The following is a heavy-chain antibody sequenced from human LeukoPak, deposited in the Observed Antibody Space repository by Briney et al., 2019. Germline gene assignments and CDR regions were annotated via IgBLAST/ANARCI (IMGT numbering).Heavy chain of an antibody. J-gene: IGHJ4*03. D-gene: IGHD3-16*01. Sequence: GSLRLSCAASGFTFSSYAMHWVRQAPGKGLEWVAVISYDGSNKYYADSVKGRFTISRDNSKNTLYLQMNSLRAEDTAVYYCARGLGVWAQGTLVTVSS. CDR3: ARGLGV. CDR1: GFTFSSYA. V-gene: IGHV3-30-3*01. CDR2: ISYDGSNK.